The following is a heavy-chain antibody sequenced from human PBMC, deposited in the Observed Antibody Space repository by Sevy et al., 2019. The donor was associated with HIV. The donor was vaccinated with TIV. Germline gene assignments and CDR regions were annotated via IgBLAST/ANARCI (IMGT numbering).Heavy chain of an antibody. Sequence: GGSLRLSCAASGFTFSSYSMNWVRQAPGKGLEWVSSISSSSSYIYYADSVKGRFTISRDNAKNSLYLQMNSLRAEDTAVYYCARVTEYYYDSSGYYHRYYDMDVWGQGTTVTVSS. V-gene: IGHV3-21*01. D-gene: IGHD3-22*01. J-gene: IGHJ6*02. CDR2: ISSSSSYI. CDR3: ARVTEYYYDSSGYYHRYYDMDV. CDR1: GFTFSSYS.